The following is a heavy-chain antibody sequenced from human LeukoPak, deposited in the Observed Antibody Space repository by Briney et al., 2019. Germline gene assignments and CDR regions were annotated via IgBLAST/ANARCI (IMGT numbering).Heavy chain of an antibody. CDR1: GWSFNDYY. V-gene: IGHV4-34*01. CDR3: ARGQVPAARGYNWFDP. Sequence: SETLSLTCAVYGWSFNDYYWNWIRQPPGKGLEWIGEINARGDTNYNPSLKSRVNISVDTSKKQFSLKLTSMIAADTALYYCARGQVPAARGYNWFDPWGQGTLVTVSS. D-gene: IGHD2-2*01. J-gene: IGHJ5*02. CDR2: INARGDT.